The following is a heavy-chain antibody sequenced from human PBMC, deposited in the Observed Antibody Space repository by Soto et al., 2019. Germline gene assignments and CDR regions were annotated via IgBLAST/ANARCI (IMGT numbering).Heavy chain of an antibody. D-gene: IGHD3-22*01. CDR2: IDWDDDK. J-gene: IGHJ3*02. CDR3: ARSDYYDSSGWHAFDI. Sequence: SGPTLVNPTHTLTLTCTFSGFSLSTSGMCVSWIRQPPGKALEWLALIDWDDDKYYSTSLKTRLTISKDTSKNQVVLTMTNMDPVDTATYYCARSDYYDSSGWHAFDIWGQGTMVTVSS. V-gene: IGHV2-70*01. CDR1: GFSLSTSGMC.